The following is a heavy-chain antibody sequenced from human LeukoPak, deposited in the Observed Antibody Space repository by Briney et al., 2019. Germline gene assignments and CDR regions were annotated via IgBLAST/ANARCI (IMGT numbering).Heavy chain of an antibody. D-gene: IGHD6-6*01. Sequence: SETLSLTCAVYGGSFSGYYWSWIRQPPGKGLEWIGEINHSGSTNYNPSLKSRVTISVDTSKNQFSLKLTSVTAADTAVYYCARDSFGSWLEYSSSSFDYWGQGTLVTVSS. CDR1: GGSFSGYY. V-gene: IGHV4-34*01. CDR2: INHSGST. CDR3: ARDSFGSWLEYSSSSFDY. J-gene: IGHJ4*02.